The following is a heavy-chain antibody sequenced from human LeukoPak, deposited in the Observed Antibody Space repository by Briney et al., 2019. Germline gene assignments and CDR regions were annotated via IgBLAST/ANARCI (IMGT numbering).Heavy chain of an antibody. CDR2: INPSNGNT. V-gene: IGHV1-46*01. CDR1: GYTFTYHY. CDR3: ARESDSGKDFDC. D-gene: IGHD1-26*01. Sequence: ASVKVSCKASGYTFTYHYIHLVRQVPGQGLEWMGIINPSNGNTNYAQKVQGRVTMTRDTSTSTVYMELNSLGSEDTAVYYCARESDSGKDFDCWGQGTLVTVSS. J-gene: IGHJ4*02.